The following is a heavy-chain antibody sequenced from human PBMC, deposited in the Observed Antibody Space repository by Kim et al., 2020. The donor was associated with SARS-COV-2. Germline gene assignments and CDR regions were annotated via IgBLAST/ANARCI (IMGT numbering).Heavy chain of an antibody. D-gene: IGHD4-17*01. V-gene: IGHV3-30*18. J-gene: IGHJ3*02. CDR3: AKGAKQKGEKGTTVVTNLPRGGAFDI. CDR1: GFTFSSYG. Sequence: GGSLRLSCAASGFTFSSYGMHWVRQAPGKGLEWVAVISYDGSNKYYADSVKGRFTISRDNSKNTLYLQMNSLRAEDTAVYYCAKGAKQKGEKGTTVVTNLPRGGAFDIWGQGTMVTVSS. CDR2: ISYDGSNK.